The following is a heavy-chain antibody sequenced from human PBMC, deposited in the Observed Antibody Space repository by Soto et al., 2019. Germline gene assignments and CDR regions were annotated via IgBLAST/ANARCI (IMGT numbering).Heavy chain of an antibody. J-gene: IGHJ1*01. CDR3: AREYLGIAAFQH. CDR1: GGSISSYY. D-gene: IGHD6-13*01. Sequence: SETLSLTCTVSGGSISSYYWSWIRQPPGKGLEWIGYIYYSGSTNYNPSLKSRVTISVDTSKNQFSLKLSSVTAADTAVYYCAREYLGIAAFQHWGQGTLVTVSS. V-gene: IGHV4-59*01. CDR2: IYYSGST.